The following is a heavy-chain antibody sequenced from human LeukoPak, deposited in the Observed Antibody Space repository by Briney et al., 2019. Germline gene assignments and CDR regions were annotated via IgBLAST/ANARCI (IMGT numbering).Heavy chain of an antibody. Sequence: GGSLRLSCAASGFTFSDYYMSWIRQAPGKGLEWVSSISSSGSTIYYADSVKGRFTISRDNAKNSLYLQMNSLRAEDTAVYYCARERRYQLLPYYFDYWGQGTLVTVSS. V-gene: IGHV3-11*01. J-gene: IGHJ4*02. CDR1: GFTFSDYY. CDR2: ISSSGSTI. D-gene: IGHD2-2*01. CDR3: ARERRYQLLPYYFDY.